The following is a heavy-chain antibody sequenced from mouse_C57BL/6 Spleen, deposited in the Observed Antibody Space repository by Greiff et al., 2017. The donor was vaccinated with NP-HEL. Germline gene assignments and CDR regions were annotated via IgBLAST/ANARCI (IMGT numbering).Heavy chain of an antibody. CDR2: ILPGSGST. CDR3: ARRGVYYDYDYWYFDV. D-gene: IGHD2-4*01. J-gene: IGHJ1*03. Sequence: KLSCKATGYTFTGYWIEWVKQRPGHGLEWFGEILPGSGSTNYNEKFKGKATFTADTSSNTAYMQLSSLTTEDSAIYYCARRGVYYDYDYWYFDVWGTGTTVTVSS. V-gene: IGHV1-9*01. CDR1: GYTFTGYW.